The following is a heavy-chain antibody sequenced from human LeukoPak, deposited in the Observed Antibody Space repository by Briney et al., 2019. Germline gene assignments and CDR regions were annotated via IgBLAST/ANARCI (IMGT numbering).Heavy chain of an antibody. D-gene: IGHD4-17*01. CDR2: IYYSGST. CDR3: ARLNYGDYSYGMDV. V-gene: IGHV4-39*01. Sequence: SETLSLTCTVSGGSISSSSYYWGWIRQPPGKGLEWIGSIYYSGSTYYNPSLKSRVTISVDTSKNQFSLKLSSVTAADTAVYYCARLNYGDYSYGMDVWGQGTTVAVSS. CDR1: GGSISSSSYY. J-gene: IGHJ6*02.